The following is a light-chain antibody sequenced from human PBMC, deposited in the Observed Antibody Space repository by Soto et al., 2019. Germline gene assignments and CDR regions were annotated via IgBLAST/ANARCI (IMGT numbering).Light chain of an antibody. Sequence: DIQMTQSPSTLSGSVGDRVTITCRASQTISSWLAWYQQKPGKAPKLLIYKASTLKSGVPSRFSGSGSGTEFTLTISSLQPDDFATYYCQHYNSYSGAFDQGTKVELK. CDR1: QTISSW. V-gene: IGKV1-5*03. J-gene: IGKJ1*01. CDR3: QHYNSYSGA. CDR2: KAS.